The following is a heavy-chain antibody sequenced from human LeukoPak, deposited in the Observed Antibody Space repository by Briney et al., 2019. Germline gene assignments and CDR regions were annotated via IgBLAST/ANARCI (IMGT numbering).Heavy chain of an antibody. CDR2: INHSGST. V-gene: IGHV4-34*01. CDR3: GRGTYYYDSSGYYYHDAFDI. J-gene: IGHJ3*02. CDR1: GGSFSGYY. Sequence: PSETLSLTCAVYGGSFSGYYWSWIRQPPGKGLEWIGEINHSGSTNYNPSLKSRVTISVDTSKNQFSLKLSSVTAADTAVYYCGRGTYYYDSSGYYYHDAFDIWGQGTMVTVSS. D-gene: IGHD3-22*01.